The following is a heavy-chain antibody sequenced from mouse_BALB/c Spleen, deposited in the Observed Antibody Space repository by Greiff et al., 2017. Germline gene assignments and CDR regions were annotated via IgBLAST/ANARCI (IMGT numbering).Heavy chain of an antibody. CDR3: ARGRGITTVVATPFAY. V-gene: IGHV5-6-5*01. CDR2: ISSGGST. Sequence: DVMLVESGGGLVKPGGSLKLSCAASGFTFSSYAMSWVRQTPEKRLEWVASISSGGSTYYPDSVKGRFTISRDNARNILYLQMSSLRSEDTAMYYCARGRGITTVVATPFAYWGQGTLVTVSA. D-gene: IGHD1-1*01. J-gene: IGHJ3*01. CDR1: GFTFSSYA.